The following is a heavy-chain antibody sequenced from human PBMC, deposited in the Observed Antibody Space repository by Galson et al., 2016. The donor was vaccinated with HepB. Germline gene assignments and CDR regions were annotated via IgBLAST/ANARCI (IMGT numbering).Heavy chain of an antibody. J-gene: IGHJ6*03. D-gene: IGHD1-26*01. CDR3: AKRGEVGVHYCLDV. CDR1: GFSVSDDY. Sequence: SLRLSCAVSGFSVSDDYMSWVRQAPGKGLEWVAHIRNDGSGKYYGESLKGRITISRDNSKSTLYLQMDSRRPEDTAVYYCAKRGEVGVHYCLDVWGKGTTVTVSS. CDR2: IRNDGSGK. V-gene: IGHV3-30*18.